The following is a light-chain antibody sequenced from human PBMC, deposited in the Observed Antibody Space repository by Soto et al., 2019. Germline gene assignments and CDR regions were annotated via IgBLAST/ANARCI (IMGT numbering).Light chain of an antibody. CDR3: QQYGSSPLT. CDR2: GAS. CDR1: QSVSSSY. Sequence: EIVLTQSPGTLSLSPGERATLSCRASQSVSSSYLAWYQQTAGPAPRLLIYGASSRATGIPDRFSGSGSGTDSTLTISRLDHEDFAVYYCQQYGSSPLTFGGGTKVEIK. J-gene: IGKJ4*02. V-gene: IGKV3-20*01.